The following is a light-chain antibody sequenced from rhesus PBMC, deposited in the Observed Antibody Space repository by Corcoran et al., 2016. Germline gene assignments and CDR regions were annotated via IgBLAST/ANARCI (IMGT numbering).Light chain of an antibody. J-gene: IGKJ2*01. CDR2: GAP. V-gene: IGKV3-31*02. CDR1: QSVSSY. Sequence: EIVMTQSPATLSLSPGERATLSCRASQSVSSYLAWYQQKPGQAPRLLIYGAPSRATGIPDRCSGSGSGTDFTLTISSLEPEDFAVYYCQETSNLYSFGQGTKVEIK. CDR3: QETSNLYS.